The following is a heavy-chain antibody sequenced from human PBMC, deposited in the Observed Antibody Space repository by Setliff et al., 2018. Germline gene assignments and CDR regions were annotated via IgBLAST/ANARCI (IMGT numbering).Heavy chain of an antibody. CDR3: AASVGGAPYYYGLDV. D-gene: IGHD1-26*01. Sequence: ASVKVSCKASGGTFSSYAISWVRQAPGQGLEWMGGIIPMFRTGKYAQKFQGRVTITADESTSTAYMELSSLRSEDTALYSCAASVGGAPYYYGLDVWGQGTTVTVSS. CDR2: IIPMFRTG. CDR1: GGTFSSYA. J-gene: IGHJ6*02. V-gene: IGHV1-69*13.